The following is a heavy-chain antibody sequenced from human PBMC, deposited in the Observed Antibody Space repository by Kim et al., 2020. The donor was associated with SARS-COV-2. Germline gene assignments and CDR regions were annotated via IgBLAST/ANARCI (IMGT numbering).Heavy chain of an antibody. J-gene: IGHJ4*02. CDR1: GFPFSSYG. V-gene: IGHV3-33*06. CDR2: IWNDGSKK. Sequence: GRSLRLSCAVSGFPFSSYGMHWVRQAPGKGLEWVAVIWNDGSKKYYADSVKGRFSISRDNSKKMLYLEMNSLRGEDTAVYYCAKSSVPTVYYFDNWGQGTLVTVSS. D-gene: IGHD4-17*01. CDR3: AKSSVPTVYYFDN.